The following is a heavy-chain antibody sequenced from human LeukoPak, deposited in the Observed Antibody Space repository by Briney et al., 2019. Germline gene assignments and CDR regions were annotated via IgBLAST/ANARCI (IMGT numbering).Heavy chain of an antibody. CDR1: GFTFSSSW. CDR2: IKQDGSEK. Sequence: AGGSLRLSCAASGFTFSSSWMSWVRQAPGKGLEWVANIKQDGSEKYYVDSVKGRFTISRDNAKNSLYLQMNSLRAEDTAVYYCSLTSSSEYGYWGQGTLVTVSS. J-gene: IGHJ4*02. V-gene: IGHV3-7*01. D-gene: IGHD6-6*01. CDR3: SLTSSSEYGY.